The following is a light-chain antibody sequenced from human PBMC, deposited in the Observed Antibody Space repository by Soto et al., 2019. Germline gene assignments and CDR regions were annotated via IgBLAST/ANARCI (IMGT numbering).Light chain of an antibody. CDR3: QQSYSNRWT. CDR2: AAS. Sequence: DIQMTQSASCLSASVGDRVTITCRASQSISSYLNWYQQKPGKAPKLLIYAASSLQSGVPSKFSGSGSGTDFTLTISSLQPEDFATYYCQQSYSNRWTFGQGTKVEIK. CDR1: QSISSY. V-gene: IGKV1-39*01. J-gene: IGKJ1*01.